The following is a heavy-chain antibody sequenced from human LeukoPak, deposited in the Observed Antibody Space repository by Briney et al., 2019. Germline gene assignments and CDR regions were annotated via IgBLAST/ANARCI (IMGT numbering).Heavy chain of an antibody. D-gene: IGHD1-14*01. CDR2: INHSGST. J-gene: IGHJ4*02. CDR3: ARGEPSPTIGHDY. V-gene: IGHV4-34*01. CDR1: GGSFSGYY. Sequence: SETLSLTCAVYGGSFSGYYWSWIRQPPGKGLEWIGEINHSGSTNYNPSLKSRVTISVDTSKNQFSLKLSSVTAADTAVYYCARGEPSPTIGHDYWGQGTLVTVSS.